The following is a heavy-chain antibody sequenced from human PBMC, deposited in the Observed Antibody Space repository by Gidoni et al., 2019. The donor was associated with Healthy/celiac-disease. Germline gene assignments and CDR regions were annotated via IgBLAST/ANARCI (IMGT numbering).Heavy chain of an antibody. V-gene: IGHV4-4*07. CDR1: GGSISSYY. J-gene: IGHJ5*02. CDR3: ARGPYYDFWSGYYKRYNWFDP. CDR2: IYTSGST. D-gene: IGHD3-3*01. Sequence: QVQLQESGPGLVKPSETLSLTCTVSGGSISSYYWSWIRQPAGKGLEWIGRIYTSGSTNYNPSLKSRVTMSVDTSKNQFSLKLSSVTAADTAVYYCARGPYYDFWSGYYKRYNWFDPWGQGTLVTVSS.